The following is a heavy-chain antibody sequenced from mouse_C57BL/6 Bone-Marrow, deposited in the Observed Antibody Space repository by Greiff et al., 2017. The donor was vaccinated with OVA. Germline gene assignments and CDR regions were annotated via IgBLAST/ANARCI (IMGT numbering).Heavy chain of an antibody. J-gene: IGHJ2*01. D-gene: IGHD2-5*01. Sequence: DVQLVESEGGLVQPGSSMKLSCTASGFTFSDYYMAWVRQVPEKGLEWVANINYDGSSTYYMDSLKSRFIITRDNAKNILYMQMSSLKSEDTATYYCARDGAYNSNYEDYFDYWGQGTTLTVSS. CDR1: GFTFSDYY. CDR3: ARDGAYNSNYEDYFDY. V-gene: IGHV5-16*01. CDR2: INYDGSST.